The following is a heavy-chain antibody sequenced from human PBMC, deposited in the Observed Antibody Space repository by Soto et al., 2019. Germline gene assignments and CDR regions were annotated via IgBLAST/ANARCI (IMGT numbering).Heavy chain of an antibody. D-gene: IGHD2-15*01. V-gene: IGHV3-7*01. CDR1: GFTFSSYW. J-gene: IGHJ4*02. CDR3: PREVSCDY. CDR2: TKEDGSEK. Sequence: EVQLVESGGCLVQPGGSLRLSCAASGFTFSSYWMNWVRQAPGRGLEWLANTKEDGSEKYYVDSVKGRFTIYRDNAKNSLYLQMISLRDEDTAVYYCPREVSCDYWGQGTLVTVSS.